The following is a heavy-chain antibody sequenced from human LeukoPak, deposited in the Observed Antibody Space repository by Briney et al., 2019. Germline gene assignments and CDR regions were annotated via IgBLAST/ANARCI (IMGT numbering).Heavy chain of an antibody. D-gene: IGHD4-23*01. V-gene: IGHV3-23*01. CDR2: ISGSGGST. J-gene: IGHJ4*02. Sequence: GGSLRLSCAASGFTFSSYAMSWVRQAPGKGLEWVSAISGSGGSTYYADSVKGRFTISRDNSKNTLYLQMNSLRAEDTAVYYCAKDPSLTTVVTRNDYWGQGTLVTVSS. CDR3: AKDPSLTTVVTRNDY. CDR1: GFTFSSYA.